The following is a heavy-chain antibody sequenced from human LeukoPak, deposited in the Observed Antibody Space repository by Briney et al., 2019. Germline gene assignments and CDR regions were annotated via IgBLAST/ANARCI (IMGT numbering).Heavy chain of an antibody. Sequence: GESLKISCKGSGYSFTNYWVGWARQMPGKGLEWMGIIYPNNSGSRYSPSFRGQVTISVDRSITTAYLQWNSLKPSDTAMYYCALSSGAFDSAGYFDYWGQGTLVTVSS. V-gene: IGHV5-51*01. CDR1: GYSFTNYW. D-gene: IGHD2-15*01. CDR2: IYPNNSGS. J-gene: IGHJ4*02. CDR3: ALSSGAFDSAGYFDY.